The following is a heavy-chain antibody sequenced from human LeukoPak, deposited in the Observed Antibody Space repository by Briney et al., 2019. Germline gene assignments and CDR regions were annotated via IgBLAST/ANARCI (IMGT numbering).Heavy chain of an antibody. J-gene: IGHJ4*02. CDR3: ARSYSSGWYYFDY. CDR2: IYYSGST. D-gene: IGHD6-19*01. V-gene: IGHV4-59*01. Sequence: SGTLSLTCTVSGGSISSYYWSWIRQPPGKGLEWIGYIYYSGSTNYNPSLKSRVTISVDTSKNQFSLKLSSVTAADTAVYYCARSYSSGWYYFDYWGQGTLVTVSS. CDR1: GGSISSYY.